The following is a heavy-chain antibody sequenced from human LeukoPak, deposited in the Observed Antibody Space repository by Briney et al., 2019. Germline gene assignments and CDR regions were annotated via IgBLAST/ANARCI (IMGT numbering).Heavy chain of an antibody. D-gene: IGHD6-13*01. Sequence: ASVKVSCKASGYTFTGYYMHWVRQAPGQGLEWMGWISAYNGNTNYAQKLQGRVTMTTDTSTSTAYMELRSLRSDDTAVYYCARDPEGSSWSYYYYYYMDVWGKGTTVTVSS. CDR3: ARDPEGSSWSYYYYYYMDV. V-gene: IGHV1-18*04. CDR2: ISAYNGNT. CDR1: GYTFTGYY. J-gene: IGHJ6*03.